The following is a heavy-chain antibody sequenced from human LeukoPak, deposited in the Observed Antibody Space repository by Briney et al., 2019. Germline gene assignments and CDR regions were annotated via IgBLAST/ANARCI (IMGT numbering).Heavy chain of an antibody. CDR1: GGSISSYY. Sequence: SETLSLTCTVSGGSISSYYWSWIRQPPGKGLEWIAYINYSGSTYYNPSLKSRVTISVDTSKNQFSLKLSSVTAADTAVYYCARGVPRGYYMDVWGKGTTVTVSS. V-gene: IGHV4-59*12. CDR3: ARGVPRGYYMDV. J-gene: IGHJ6*03. D-gene: IGHD3-10*01. CDR2: INYSGST.